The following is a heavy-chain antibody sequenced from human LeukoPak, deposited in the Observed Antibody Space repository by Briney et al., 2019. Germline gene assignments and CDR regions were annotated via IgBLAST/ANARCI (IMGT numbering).Heavy chain of an antibody. CDR1: GYSFTSYW. CDR3: ARGGRSSSWYDY. Sequence: GESLKISCKCSGYSFTSYWIGWVRQMPGKSLECMGIIYPGDSDTRYCPSFQDEVTISADKSISTAYLQGSSLKAWDTAMYYCARGGRSSSWYDYWGQGTLVTVSS. D-gene: IGHD6-13*01. V-gene: IGHV5-51*01. J-gene: IGHJ4*02. CDR2: IYPGDSDT.